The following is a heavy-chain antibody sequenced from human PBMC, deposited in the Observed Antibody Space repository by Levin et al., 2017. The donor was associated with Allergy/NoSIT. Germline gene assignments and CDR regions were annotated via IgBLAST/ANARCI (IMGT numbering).Heavy chain of an antibody. V-gene: IGHV3-30*02. Sequence: GGSLRLSCAASGFTFSSYGMHWVRQAPGKGLEWVAVIWYDGSNKYYADSVKGRFTISRDTSKNTLYLQMNSLRAEDTAVYYCAKDMVGTTTYIIDYWGQGTLVTVSS. CDR3: AKDMVGTTTYIIDY. J-gene: IGHJ4*02. CDR2: IWYDGSNK. CDR1: GFTFSSYG. D-gene: IGHD1-26*01.